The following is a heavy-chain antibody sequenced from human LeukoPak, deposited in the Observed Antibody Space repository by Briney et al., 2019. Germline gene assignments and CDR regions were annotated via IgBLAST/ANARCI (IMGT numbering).Heavy chain of an antibody. D-gene: IGHD3-22*01. J-gene: IGHJ4*02. CDR3: TRPSYDSSVSGVVY. V-gene: IGHV3-73*01. CDR2: IRSKANSYAT. CDR1: GFTFSGSA. Sequence: GGSLRLSCATSGFTFSGSAIHWVCQASGKGLEWVGRIRSKANSYATSDAASVKGRFTISRDDSKNTAYLQMNSLKTEDTAVYYCTRPSYDSSVSGVVYWGQGTLVTVSS.